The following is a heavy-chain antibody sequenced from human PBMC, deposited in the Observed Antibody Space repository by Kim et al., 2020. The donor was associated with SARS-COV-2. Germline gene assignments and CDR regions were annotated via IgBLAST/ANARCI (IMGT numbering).Heavy chain of an antibody. V-gene: IGHV3-30*03. J-gene: IGHJ2*01. CDR2: ISYDGSDK. D-gene: IGHD6-13*01. Sequence: GGSLRLSCVDSGISFSNYGMHWVRQAPGKGLEWVAVISYDGSDKYYADSVKGRFTISRDNSKKTLNLQMNSLRTEDTAVYYCATEAHAFHSNYW. CDR1: GISFSNYG. CDR3: ATEAHAFHSNYW.